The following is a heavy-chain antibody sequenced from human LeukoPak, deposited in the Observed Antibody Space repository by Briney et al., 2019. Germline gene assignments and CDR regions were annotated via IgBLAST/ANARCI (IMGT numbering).Heavy chain of an antibody. J-gene: IGHJ3*02. CDR3: AKCVQQLGLYDAFDI. CDR2: ISSSSSYI. Sequence: GGSLRLSCAASGFTFSSYSMNWVRQAPGKGLEWVSSISSSSSYIYYADSVKGRFTISRDNAKNSLYLQMNSLRAGDTAVYYCAKCVQQLGLYDAFDIWGQGTMVTVSS. D-gene: IGHD6-13*01. V-gene: IGHV3-21*04. CDR1: GFTFSSYS.